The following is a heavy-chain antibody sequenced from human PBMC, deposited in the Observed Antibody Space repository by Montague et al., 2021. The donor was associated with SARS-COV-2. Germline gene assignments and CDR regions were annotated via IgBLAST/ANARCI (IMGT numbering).Heavy chain of an antibody. CDR2: IRQDANEK. CDR3: ARDEKEQQLRYFDL. D-gene: IGHD6-13*01. CDR1: GFFFGGYW. Sequence: SLRLSCAASGFFFGGYWMSWVCQAPGKGLEWVANIRQDANEKYYVDSVRGRFTISRDNGKNSVYLQMNSLRVEDTAVYFCARDEKEQQLRYFDLWGRGTLVTVSS. J-gene: IGHJ2*01. V-gene: IGHV3-7*01.